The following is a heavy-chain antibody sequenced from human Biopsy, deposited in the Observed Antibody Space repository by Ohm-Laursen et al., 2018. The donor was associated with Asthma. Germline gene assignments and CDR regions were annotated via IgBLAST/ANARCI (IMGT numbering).Heavy chain of an antibody. D-gene: IGHD3-22*01. Sequence: SRRLPCAASGFAVSRDYMFWVRQAPGKGLEWVSVIYSGGTSHTADSARGRFTISRDYSKNTLYLQMHSLRAEGTAVYYCARGDSSNWSHYYFDYWGQGTLVTVSS. CDR2: IYSGGTS. CDR1: GFAVSRDY. V-gene: IGHV3-53*01. CDR3: ARGDSSNWSHYYFDY. J-gene: IGHJ4*02.